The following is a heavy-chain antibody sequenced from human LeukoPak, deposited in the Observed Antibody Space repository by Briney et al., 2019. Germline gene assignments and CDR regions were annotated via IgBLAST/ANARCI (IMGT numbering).Heavy chain of an antibody. D-gene: IGHD6-13*01. CDR1: GYTFTSNA. V-gene: IGHV1-8*02. Sequence: ASGKVSCKASGYTFTSNAMDWVRQATGQGREWMGWMNPNGGHTGYAQKVQGRVTMTRNTSISTAYMERSSLRSEDTAVYYCARGYSRSRYITGFYFYYYMDVWGKGTTVTISS. J-gene: IGHJ6*03. CDR3: ARGYSRSRYITGFYFYYYMDV. CDR2: MNPNGGHT.